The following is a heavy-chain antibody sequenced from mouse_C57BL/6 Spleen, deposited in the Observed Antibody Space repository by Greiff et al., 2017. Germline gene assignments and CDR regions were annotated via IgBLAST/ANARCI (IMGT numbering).Heavy chain of an antibody. CDR1: GFTFSSYA. V-gene: IGHV5-4*01. Sequence: EVKLMESGGGLVKPGGSLKLSCAASGFTFSSYAMSWVRQTPEKRLEWVATISDGGSYTYYPDNVQGRFTISRDNAKNNLYLQMSHLKSEDTAMYYCARDFGYGDYWGQGTTLTVSS. J-gene: IGHJ2*01. CDR2: ISDGGSYT. CDR3: ARDFGYGDY. D-gene: IGHD2-2*01.